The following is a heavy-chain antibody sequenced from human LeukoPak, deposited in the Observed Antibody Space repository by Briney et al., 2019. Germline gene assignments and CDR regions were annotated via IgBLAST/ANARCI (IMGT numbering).Heavy chain of an antibody. V-gene: IGHV3-23*01. D-gene: IGHD6-6*01. CDR1: GSTLTSYA. CDR2: TIGSGGST. Sequence: GGPLRLPCAASGSTLTSYAMSWVRQAPGKGLEGVSATIGSGGSTYYADSVQGRFTISRDNSKNTLYLQLNSLRAEDTAVYYCARDLEYSSSSGDAFDIW. J-gene: IGHJ3*02. CDR3: ARDLEYSSSSGDAFDI.